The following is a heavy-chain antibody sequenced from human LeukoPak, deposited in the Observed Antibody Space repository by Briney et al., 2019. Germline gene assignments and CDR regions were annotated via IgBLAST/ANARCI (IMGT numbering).Heavy chain of an antibody. J-gene: IGHJ4*02. CDR3: AKDRLGYSSSWFFDY. V-gene: IGHV3-21*04. CDR1: GFTFSSYS. CDR2: ISSSSSYI. Sequence: GGSLRLSCAASGFTFSSYSMNWVRQAPGKGLEWVSSISSSSSYIYYADSVKGRFTISRDNAKNSLYLQMNSLRAEDTAVYYCAKDRLGYSSSWFFDYWGQGTLVTVSS. D-gene: IGHD6-13*01.